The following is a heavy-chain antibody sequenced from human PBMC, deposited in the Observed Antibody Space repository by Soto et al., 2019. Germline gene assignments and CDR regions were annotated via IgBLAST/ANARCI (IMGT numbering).Heavy chain of an antibody. Sequence: GGSLRLSCAASGFTFSSYAMSWVRQAPGKGLEWVSGISGSGDSTYYADSVKGRVTISRDNSKNTLYLQMNSLRAEDTAVYYCAKGVSGIAVAGTGYFQHCGKGTLVTVSS. D-gene: IGHD6-19*01. CDR3: AKGVSGIAVAGTGYFQH. CDR2: ISGSGDST. CDR1: GFTFSSYA. V-gene: IGHV3-23*01. J-gene: IGHJ1*01.